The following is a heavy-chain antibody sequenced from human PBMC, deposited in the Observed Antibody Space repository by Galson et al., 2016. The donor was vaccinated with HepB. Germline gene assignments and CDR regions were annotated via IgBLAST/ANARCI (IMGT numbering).Heavy chain of an antibody. V-gene: IGHV4-61*01. CDR1: GDSVSSASYY. D-gene: IGHD2-21*02. J-gene: IGHJ5*02. CDR2: IYYSGNT. CDR3: ARVYCGSDCYHWRFDP. Sequence: SETLSLTCTVSGDSVSSASYYWSWIRQPPGKGLEWIGYIYYSGNTKYNPSLKSRVTISVDTSRNQFSLKLNSVTAADTAVYYCARVYCGSDCYHWRFDPWGQGTLVTVSS.